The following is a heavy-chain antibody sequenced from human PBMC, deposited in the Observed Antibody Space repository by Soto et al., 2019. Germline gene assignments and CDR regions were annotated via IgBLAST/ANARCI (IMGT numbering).Heavy chain of an antibody. CDR1: GGTFSSYT. J-gene: IGHJ5*02. CDR2: IIPILGIA. D-gene: IGHD1-26*01. CDR3: AGALSWSYVNLFDP. V-gene: IGHV1-69*02. Sequence: QVQLVQSGAEVKKPGSSVKVSCKASGGTFSSYTISWVRQAPGQGLEWMGRIIPILGIANYAQKFQGRVTITADKSTSTAYMELSSLRSEGRAVYYCAGALSWSYVNLFDPWGLGTLVTVSS.